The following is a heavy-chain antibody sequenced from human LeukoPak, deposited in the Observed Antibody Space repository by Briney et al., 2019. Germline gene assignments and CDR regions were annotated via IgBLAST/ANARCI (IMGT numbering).Heavy chain of an antibody. V-gene: IGHV3-23*01. CDR3: AKMYTTGWLVDS. Sequence: GGSLRLSCAASGFTFSSYAMSWVRQAPGKGLEWVSAISGSGGSTYYADSVKGRFTTSRDNSKNTVYLQMSSLRAEDTAVYYCAKMYTTGWLVDSWGQGTLVVVSS. CDR2: ISGSGGST. D-gene: IGHD6-19*01. CDR1: GFTFSSYA. J-gene: IGHJ4*02.